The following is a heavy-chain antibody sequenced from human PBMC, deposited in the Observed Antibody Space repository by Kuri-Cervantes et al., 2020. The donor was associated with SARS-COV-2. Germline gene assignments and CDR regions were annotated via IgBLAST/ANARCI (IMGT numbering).Heavy chain of an antibody. CDR1: GFRFTTYW. CDR3: ARTRGSYYTDAFDL. Sequence: KISCKGSGFRFTTYWIGWVRQMPGKGLEWMAIIYPTDSDTRYSPSFQGQVTISADKSISTACLQWSSLKASDSAMYYCARTRGSYYTDAFDLWGQGTMVTVSS. J-gene: IGHJ3*01. CDR2: IYPTDSDT. D-gene: IGHD1-26*01. V-gene: IGHV5-51*01.